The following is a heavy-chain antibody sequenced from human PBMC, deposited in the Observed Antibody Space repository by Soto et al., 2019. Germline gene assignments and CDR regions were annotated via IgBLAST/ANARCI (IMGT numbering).Heavy chain of an antibody. CDR3: ARGSTWQGRDWFDP. Sequence: PSEPLSLTCAAYGGSFSVYYWSWIRHPPGKGLEWIGEINHSGNTNYNPSLKSRVTISVGTSKKQFSLKLSSVTAADTAVYYCARGSTWQGRDWFDPWGQGTLVTVSS. CDR2: INHSGNT. CDR1: GGSFSVYY. J-gene: IGHJ5*02. V-gene: IGHV4-34*01. D-gene: IGHD6-13*01.